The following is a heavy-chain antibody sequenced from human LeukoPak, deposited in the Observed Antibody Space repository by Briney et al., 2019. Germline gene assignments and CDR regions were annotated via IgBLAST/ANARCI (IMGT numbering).Heavy chain of an antibody. D-gene: IGHD2-2*01. CDR3: TRGEYCSSTSCSLDLDY. V-gene: IGHV3-73*01. J-gene: IGHJ4*02. CDR1: GFTFSGSA. CDR2: IRSKATSYAT. Sequence: GGSLRLPCAASGFTFSGSAMHWVRQAAGKGLEWVGRIRSKATSYATAYAASVKGRFTISRDDSKNTAYLQMNSLKTEDTAVYYCTRGEYCSSTSCSLDLDYWGQGTLVTVSS.